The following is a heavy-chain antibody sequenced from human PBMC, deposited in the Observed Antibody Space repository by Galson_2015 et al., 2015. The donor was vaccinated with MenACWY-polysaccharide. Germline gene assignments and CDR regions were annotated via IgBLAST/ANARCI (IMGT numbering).Heavy chain of an antibody. CDR1: GFTFSNYA. CDR2: ITSNGGRT. CDR3: ARLFSGLRPPDY. Sequence: SLRLSCAASGFTFSNYAMHWVRQAPGKGLEYVAVITSNGGRTAYGNSVQGRFTISRDNSKNTLYLQMDNLRAEDTAVYYCARLFSGLRPPDYWGQGALVTVSS. D-gene: IGHD3-10*01. J-gene: IGHJ4*02. V-gene: IGHV3-64*01.